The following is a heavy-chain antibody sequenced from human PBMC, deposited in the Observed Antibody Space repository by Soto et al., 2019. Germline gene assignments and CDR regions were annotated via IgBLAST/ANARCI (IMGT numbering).Heavy chain of an antibody. CDR3: AREISGYNYFDY. Sequence: GGSLRLSSAASGFTFSDCYMTWIRQAPGKGLEWVSYISSSGSTIYYADSVKGRFTISRDNAQNSLYLQMNSLRAGDTAVYYCAREISGYNYFDYWGQGTLVTVSS. V-gene: IGHV3-11*01. CDR1: GFTFSDCY. J-gene: IGHJ4*02. D-gene: IGHD5-12*01. CDR2: ISSSGSTI.